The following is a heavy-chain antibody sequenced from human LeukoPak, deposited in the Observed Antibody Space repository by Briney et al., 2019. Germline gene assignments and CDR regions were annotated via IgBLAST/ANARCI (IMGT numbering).Heavy chain of an antibody. V-gene: IGHV3-30*19. CDR3: ARGFVAQLLSVPLKFDY. J-gene: IGHJ4*02. D-gene: IGHD2-2*01. CDR2: IWYDGSNK. Sequence: GGSLRLSCAASGFTFSSYGMHWVRQAPGKGLEWVAVIWYDGSNKYYADSVKGRFTISRDNSKNTLYLQMNSLRAEDTAVYYCARGFVAQLLSVPLKFDYWGQGTLVTVSS. CDR1: GFTFSSYG.